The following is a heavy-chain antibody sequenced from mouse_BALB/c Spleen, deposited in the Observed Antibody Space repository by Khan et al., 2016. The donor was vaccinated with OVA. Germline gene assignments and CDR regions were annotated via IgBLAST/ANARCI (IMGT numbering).Heavy chain of an antibody. CDR2: ISYSGNT. J-gene: IGHJ2*01. CDR1: GYSITTDYA. CDR3: ARVYGGDFDY. Sequence: EVQLQESGPGLVKPSQSLSLTCTVTGYSITTDYAWNWIRQFPGYKLEWMGYISYSGNTKYNPSLKSRISITRDTSKNQFFLQLKSVTTEDTARYYGARVYGGDFDYWGQGTTLTVSS. V-gene: IGHV3-2*02. D-gene: IGHD1-1*01.